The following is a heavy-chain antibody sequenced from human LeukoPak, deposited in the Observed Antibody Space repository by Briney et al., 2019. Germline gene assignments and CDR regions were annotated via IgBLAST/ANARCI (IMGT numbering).Heavy chain of an antibody. CDR3: ARAGRYSYVDAFDI. CDR2: IKQDGSEK. V-gene: IGHV3-7*01. D-gene: IGHD5-18*01. J-gene: IGHJ3*02. Sequence: GGYLRLSCAASGFTFNSYSMNWVRQAPGKGLEWVANIKQDGSEKYYVDSVKGRFTISRDNAKNSLYLQMNSLRAEDTAVYYCARAGRYSYVDAFDIWGQGTMVTVSS. CDR1: GFTFNSYS.